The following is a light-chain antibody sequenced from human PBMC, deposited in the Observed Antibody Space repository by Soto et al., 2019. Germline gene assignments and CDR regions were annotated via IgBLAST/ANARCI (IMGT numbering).Light chain of an antibody. CDR1: QSVDTR. CDR3: QQYKRWPLT. J-gene: IGKJ4*01. Sequence: EIEMTQSPATQSVSPGERATLTCWASQSVDTRLAWYQQKPGQAPRRLVYGASTRATGIPSRFSGSGSGTEFTLTISSLQSEDFAVYYCQQYKRWPLTFGGGTKVEIK. V-gene: IGKV3-15*01. CDR2: GAS.